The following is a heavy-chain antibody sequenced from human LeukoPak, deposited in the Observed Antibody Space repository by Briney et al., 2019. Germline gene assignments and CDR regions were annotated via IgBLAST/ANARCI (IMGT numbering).Heavy chain of an antibody. D-gene: IGHD4-17*01. J-gene: IGHJ4*02. CDR2: IFNSGGST. CDR3: AKDIYGDYGGLDY. Sequence: GGSLRLSXAASGFSFSSKAMSWVRQAPGKGLEWVSAIFNSGGSTYYADSVKGRFTISRDNSKDTLYLQMNNLRVEDAALYYCAKDIYGDYGGLDYWGQGTLVTVSS. V-gene: IGHV3-23*01. CDR1: GFSFSSKA.